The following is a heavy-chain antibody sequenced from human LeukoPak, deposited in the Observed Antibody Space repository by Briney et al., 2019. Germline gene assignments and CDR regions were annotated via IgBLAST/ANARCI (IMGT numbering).Heavy chain of an antibody. CDR3: TGGVVVVPAAPYGMDV. V-gene: IGHV3-30-3*01. CDR1: GFTFSSYA. D-gene: IGHD2-2*01. Sequence: GGSLRLSCAASGFTFSSYAMHWVRQAPGKGLEWVAVISYDGSNKYYADSVKGRFTISRDNSKNTLYLQMNSLRAEDTAVYYCTGGVVVVPAAPYGMDVWGQGTTVTVSS. J-gene: IGHJ6*02. CDR2: ISYDGSNK.